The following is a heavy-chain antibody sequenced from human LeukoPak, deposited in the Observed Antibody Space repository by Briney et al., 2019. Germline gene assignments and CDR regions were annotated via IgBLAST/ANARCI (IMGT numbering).Heavy chain of an antibody. CDR1: GYSLTSNY. J-gene: IGHJ4*02. CDR2: IYPRDGST. CDR3: ARDQEAFDY. V-gene: IGHV1-46*01. Sequence: ASVKVSCKASGYSLTSNYIHWVRQAPGQGLEWMGMIYPRDGSTSYAQKFQGRVTVTRDTSTSTVHMELSGLRSEDTAVYYCARDQEAFDYWGQGTLVTVSS.